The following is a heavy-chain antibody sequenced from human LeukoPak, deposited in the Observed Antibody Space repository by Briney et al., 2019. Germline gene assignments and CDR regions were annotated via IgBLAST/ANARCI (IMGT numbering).Heavy chain of an antibody. CDR1: GFTFTSSA. Sequence: SVKVSCKASGFTFTSSAMQWVRQARGQRLEWIGWIVVGSGNTNYAQKFQERVTITRDMSTSTAYMELSSLRSEDTAVYYCAKLDEIVVVPTAIIDYWGQGTLVAVSS. CDR3: AKLDEIVVVPTAIIDY. CDR2: IVVGSGNT. V-gene: IGHV1-58*02. J-gene: IGHJ4*02. D-gene: IGHD2-2*01.